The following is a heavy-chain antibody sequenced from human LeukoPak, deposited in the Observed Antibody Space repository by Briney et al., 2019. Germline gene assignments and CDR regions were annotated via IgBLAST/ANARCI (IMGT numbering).Heavy chain of an antibody. D-gene: IGHD5-18*01. Sequence: SETLSLTCAVYGGSFSGYYWSWIRQPPGKGLEWIGEINHSGSTNYNPSLESRVTISVDTSKNQFSLKLSSVTAADTAVYYCAAPVRGYSYGFSWSRANDAFDIWGQGTMVTVSS. CDR1: GGSFSGYY. J-gene: IGHJ3*02. V-gene: IGHV4-34*01. CDR3: AAPVRGYSYGFSWSRANDAFDI. CDR2: INHSGST.